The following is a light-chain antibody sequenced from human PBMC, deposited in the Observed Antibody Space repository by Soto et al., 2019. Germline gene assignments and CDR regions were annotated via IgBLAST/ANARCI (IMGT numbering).Light chain of an antibody. CDR3: QQDHCWAMYS. V-gene: IGKV3-15*01. CDR1: QSVYNK. Sequence: EIVMTQSPATLSVSPGERATLSCRASQSVYNKFAWYQQRPGQAPRLLIYGASTRATGIPARFSGGGSGTEFSPPLQSLQSGNFGGYYLQQDHCWAMYSFGQGTRLEIK. CDR2: GAS. J-gene: IGKJ2*01.